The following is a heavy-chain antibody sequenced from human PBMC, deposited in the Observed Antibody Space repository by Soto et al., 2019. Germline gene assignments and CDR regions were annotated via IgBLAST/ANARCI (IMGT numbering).Heavy chain of an antibody. Sequence: SETLSLTCTVSGDSISTFYWSWIRQPPGKGLEWIGYIYYTGSTNYNPSLKSRVTMPVDTSKKQFSLKLTSVNAADTAVYYCARQRGNYFDYWGQGSLVTVSS. CDR3: ARQRGNYFDY. D-gene: IGHD3-10*01. CDR1: GDSISTFY. V-gene: IGHV4-59*01. J-gene: IGHJ4*02. CDR2: IYYTGST.